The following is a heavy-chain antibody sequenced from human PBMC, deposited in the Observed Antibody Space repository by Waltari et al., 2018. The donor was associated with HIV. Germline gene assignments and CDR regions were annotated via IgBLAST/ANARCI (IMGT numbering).Heavy chain of an antibody. Sequence: QIRLVQSGGELKKPGASVKVSCKAFDYTFSSYGIHWVRQAPGQGLEWMGWITPYNDNTIYAQKFQGRVTMTTDTSTITAYLEVRSLGFDDTVMYFCARDLTGYYDSSGYPHYWGQGTLVTVSS. CDR1: DYTFSSYG. CDR2: ITPYNDNT. CDR3: ARDLTGYYDSSGYPHY. V-gene: IGHV1-18*01. J-gene: IGHJ4*02. D-gene: IGHD3-22*01.